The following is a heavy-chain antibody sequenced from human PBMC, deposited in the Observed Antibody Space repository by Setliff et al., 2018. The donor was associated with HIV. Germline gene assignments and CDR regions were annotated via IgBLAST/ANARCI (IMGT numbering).Heavy chain of an antibody. V-gene: IGHV3-33*06. J-gene: IGHJ5*02. CDR3: AKADDGAAAGPAP. CDR2: IWYDGINK. CDR1: GFTFRSFG. Sequence: GGSLRLSCAASGFTFRSFGMHWVRQVPGKGLEWVAVIWYDGINKNYADSGRGRFTISRDNSRDTLYLEMSSLRVEDTALYYCAKADDGAAAGPAPWGQGTQVTVSS. D-gene: IGHD6-13*01.